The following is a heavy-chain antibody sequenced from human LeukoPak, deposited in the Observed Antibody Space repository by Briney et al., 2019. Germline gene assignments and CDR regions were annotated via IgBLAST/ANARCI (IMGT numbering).Heavy chain of an antibody. CDR1: GFTFSSYA. Sequence: GGSLRLSCAASGFTFSSYAMHWVRKAPGKGLEWVAVISYDGGNKYYADSVKGRFTISRDNSKNTLYLQMNGLRAEDTAVYYCAREGGRYDYVWGSYPPDYWGQGTLVTVSS. J-gene: IGHJ4*02. V-gene: IGHV3-30*04. D-gene: IGHD3-16*01. CDR3: AREGGRYDYVWGSYPPDY. CDR2: ISYDGGNK.